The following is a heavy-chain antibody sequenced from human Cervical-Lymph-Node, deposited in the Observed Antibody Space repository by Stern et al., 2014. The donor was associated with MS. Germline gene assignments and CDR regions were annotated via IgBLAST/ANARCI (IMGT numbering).Heavy chain of an antibody. CDR3: VRGAKPYLDY. V-gene: IGHV3-74*02. Sequence: EVQLVESGGGLVQPGGSLRLSCAASGFTFSSYWMHWVRQAPGKGLVWVSRVNSDGGSISYAASVKGRFTISRDNAKNTLYLQMSSLTAEDTAVYYCVRGAKPYLDYWGQGTLVTVSS. CDR1: GFTFSSYW. D-gene: IGHD1-26*01. CDR2: VNSDGGSI. J-gene: IGHJ4*02.